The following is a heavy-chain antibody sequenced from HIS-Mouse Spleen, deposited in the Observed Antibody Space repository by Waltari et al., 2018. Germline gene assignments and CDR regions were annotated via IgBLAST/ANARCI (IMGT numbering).Heavy chain of an antibody. CDR1: GFSLSTRGVG. CDR3: ARRGYSSSWYQH. D-gene: IGHD6-13*01. CDR2: IYGVDDK. J-gene: IGHJ1*01. Sequence: QITLKESGPTLVKPTQTLTLTCTFSGFSLSTRGVGVVCTRQPPGKAMEWLALIYGVDDKRYNTALKSRLPHTKDTSKNHVVLTMTNMDPVDTATYYCARRGYSSSWYQHWGQGTLVTVSS. V-gene: IGHV2-5*02.